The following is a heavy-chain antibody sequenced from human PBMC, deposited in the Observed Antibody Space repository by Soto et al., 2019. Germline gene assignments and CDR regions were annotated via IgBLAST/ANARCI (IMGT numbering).Heavy chain of an antibody. J-gene: IGHJ4*02. CDR3: ARRLFGDYDY. Sequence: QAKLVQSGAEVKEPGASVKVSCKASGYSFTTSGITWVRQPPGQGLEWMGWISTYHGNTNYAQKIQDRVTLTTDTSTSTAYMELSSLRCDDTAVYYCARRLFGDYDYWGEGTLVTFAS. CDR2: ISTYHGNT. D-gene: IGHD3-10*01. CDR1: GYSFTTSG. V-gene: IGHV1-18*01.